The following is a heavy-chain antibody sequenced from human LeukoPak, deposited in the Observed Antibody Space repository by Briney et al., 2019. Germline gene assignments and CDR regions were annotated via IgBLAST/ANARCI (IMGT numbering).Heavy chain of an antibody. CDR1: GFTFCDYA. V-gene: IGHV3-49*04. Sequence: GGSLRLSCTTSGFTFCDYAMSWVRQAPGKGLEWVGFIRSKIHGGTTGYAASVRGRFTVSRDDSKSIAYLQMDSLKTEDTAVYYCIRDQLGDDFRRGYYEDYWGQGTLVTVSS. CDR3: IRDQLGDDFRRGYYEDY. CDR2: IRSKIHGGTT. J-gene: IGHJ4*02. D-gene: IGHD3-3*01.